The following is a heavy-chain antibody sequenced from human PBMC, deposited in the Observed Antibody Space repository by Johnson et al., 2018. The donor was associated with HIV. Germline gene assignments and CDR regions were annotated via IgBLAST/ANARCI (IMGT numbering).Heavy chain of an antibody. V-gene: IGHV3-7*01. Sequence: VQLVESGGGLVQPGGSLRLSCAASRFTFTSYWMSWVRQAPGKGLEWVANIKQDGSETYYVDSVKGRFTISRDNAKNSLSLQMNSLRAEDTAVYYCARDSRLRTRAVGWADAFDIWGQGTMVSVSS. CDR1: RFTFTSYW. CDR3: ARDSRLRTRAVGWADAFDI. D-gene: IGHD4-17*01. J-gene: IGHJ3*02. CDR2: IKQDGSET.